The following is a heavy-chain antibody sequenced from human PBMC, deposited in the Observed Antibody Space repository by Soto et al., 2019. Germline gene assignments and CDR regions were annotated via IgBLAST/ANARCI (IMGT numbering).Heavy chain of an antibody. Sequence: QEQVVQSGPAMKEPGSSVKVSCRASGIMSSGYGFSWVRQAPGQGLEWVGRINPILDSTHYAQNLQGRVSITVDKSTDTAYLEVTSLRVEATAIYFCATMKRARLDSWGRGTVVTVSS. D-gene: IGHD3-22*01. CDR1: GIMSSGYG. J-gene: IGHJ4*02. CDR2: INPILDST. V-gene: IGHV1-69*09. CDR3: ATMKRARLDS.